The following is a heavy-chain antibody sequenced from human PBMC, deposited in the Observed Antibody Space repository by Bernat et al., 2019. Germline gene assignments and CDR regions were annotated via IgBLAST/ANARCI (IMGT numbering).Heavy chain of an antibody. Sequence: EVQLVESGGGLVKPGGSLRLSCAASGFTFSSYSMNWVRQAPGKGLEWVSSISSSSSYIYYADSVKGRFPISRDNAKNSLYLQMSSLRAEETAVYYCARAYTIFGVVPYWYWGQGTLVSVS. J-gene: IGHJ4*02. CDR2: ISSSSSYI. D-gene: IGHD3-3*01. CDR3: ARAYTIFGVVPYWY. V-gene: IGHV3-21*01. CDR1: GFTFSSYS.